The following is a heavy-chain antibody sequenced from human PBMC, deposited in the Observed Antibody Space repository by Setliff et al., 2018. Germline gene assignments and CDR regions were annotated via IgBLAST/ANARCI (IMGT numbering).Heavy chain of an antibody. V-gene: IGHV1-2*04. CDR1: GYTFTGYY. CDR2: INPNSGGT. J-gene: IGHJ4*02. CDR3: ARGNSNYYLFDY. D-gene: IGHD4-4*01. Sequence: ASVKVSCKASGYTFTGYYMHWVRQAPGQGLEWLGWINPNSGGTNYAQKFQGWVTMTTDTSTSTAYMELRSLRSDDTAVYYCARGNSNYYLFDYWGQGTLVTVSS.